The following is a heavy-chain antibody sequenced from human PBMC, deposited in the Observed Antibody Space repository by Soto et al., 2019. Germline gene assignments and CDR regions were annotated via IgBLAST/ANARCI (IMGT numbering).Heavy chain of an antibody. CDR2: ISYDGSNK. CDR1: RFTFSSYA. D-gene: IGHD2-15*01. Sequence: QVQLVESGGGVVQPGRSLRLSCAGSRFTFSSYAMHWVRQAPGKGLEWVAVISYDGSNKYYADSVKGRFTISRDNSKNPLYLQMTSLRAEDTAVYHCARVPSSSGRAHFDYWGQGTLVTVSS. J-gene: IGHJ4*02. V-gene: IGHV3-30-3*01. CDR3: ARVPSSSGRAHFDY.